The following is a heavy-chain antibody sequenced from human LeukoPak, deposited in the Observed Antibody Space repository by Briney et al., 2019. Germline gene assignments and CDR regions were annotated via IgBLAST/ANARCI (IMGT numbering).Heavy chain of an antibody. J-gene: IGHJ4*02. CDR1: GYSISSGYY. Sequence: SETLSLTCTVSGYSISSGYYWGWIRQPPGKGLGWIASIYHSGSTYYNPSLKSRVTISVDTSKNQFSLKLSSVTAADTAVYYCARLRLGELSLRYFDYWGQGTLVTVSS. D-gene: IGHD3-16*02. V-gene: IGHV4-38-2*02. CDR2: IYHSGST. CDR3: ARLRLGELSLRYFDY.